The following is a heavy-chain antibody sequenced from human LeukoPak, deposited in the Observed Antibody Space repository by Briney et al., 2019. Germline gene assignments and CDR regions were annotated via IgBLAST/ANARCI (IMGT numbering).Heavy chain of an antibody. CDR1: GFTYSSYA. V-gene: IGHV3-23*01. CDR3: ARGSKTAGTIYSFDY. CDR2: IINSGGIT. J-gene: IGHJ4*02. D-gene: IGHD6-13*01. Sequence: GGSLRLSCAASGFTYSSYAMSWVHQAPGKGLEWVSGIINSGGITYYADSVKGRFTISRDISKSTLYLQMNSLRAEDTALYYCARGSKTAGTIYSFDYWGQGTLVTVSS.